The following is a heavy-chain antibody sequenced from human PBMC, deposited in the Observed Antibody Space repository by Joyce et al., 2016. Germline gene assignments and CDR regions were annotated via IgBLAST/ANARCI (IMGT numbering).Heavy chain of an antibody. D-gene: IGHD4-17*01. CDR3: ARLDYGDLYFDS. CDR1: AFSFTNYL. Sequence: EVQLVQSGAEVKKPGESLKISCKGSAFSFTNYLIAWVRQMPGKGRDWMGIIQPGDSDTTYSPSFQGQVTISADKSINTAYLQWSSLKASDTAMYYCARLDYGDLYFDSWGQGVLVTVSS. V-gene: IGHV5-51*01. J-gene: IGHJ4*02. CDR2: IQPGDSDT.